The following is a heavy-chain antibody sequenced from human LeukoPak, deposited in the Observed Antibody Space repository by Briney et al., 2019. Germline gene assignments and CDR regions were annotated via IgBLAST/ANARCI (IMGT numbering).Heavy chain of an antibody. D-gene: IGHD1-26*01. J-gene: IGHJ4*02. CDR3: ARDRGSYYYFDY. CDR2: INHSGST. V-gene: IGHV4-34*01. CDR1: GGSFSGYY. Sequence: SETLSLTCAVYGGSFSGYYWSWIRQPPGKGLEWIGEINHSGSTNYNPSLKSRVTISVDTSKNQFSLKLSSVTAADTAVYYCARDRGSYYYFDYWGQGTLVTVSS.